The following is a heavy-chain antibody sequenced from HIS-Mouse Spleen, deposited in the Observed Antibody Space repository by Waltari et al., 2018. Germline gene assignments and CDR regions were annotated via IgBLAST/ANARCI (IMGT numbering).Heavy chain of an antibody. V-gene: IGHV3-53*01. Sequence: EVQLVESGGGLIQPGGSLRLSCAASGFTVSSNYMSWVRQAPGKGRGWVSVIYSGGSTYYADSVKGRFTISRDNSKNTLYLQMNSLRAEDTAVYYCARAPTSTVTFDYWGQGTLVTVSS. CDR2: IYSGGST. CDR1: GFTVSSNY. J-gene: IGHJ4*02. D-gene: IGHD4-17*01. CDR3: ARAPTSTVTFDY.